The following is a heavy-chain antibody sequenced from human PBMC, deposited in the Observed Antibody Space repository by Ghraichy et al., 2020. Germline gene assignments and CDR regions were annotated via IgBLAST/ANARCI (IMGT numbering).Heavy chain of an antibody. CDR2: SDPEDGEA. V-gene: IGHV1-24*01. D-gene: IGHD2-2*02. J-gene: IGHJ6*02. CDR1: GYTLIELS. CDR3: AGLRVPAPIDDDYSYYGADV. Sequence: ASVKVSCKVSGYTLIELSMHWVRLAPGKGLEWMGGSDPEDGEAIYAQKFQGRVTMSEDTSTDTAYMELSSLTSEDTAIYYCAGLRVPAPIDDDYSYYGADVWGQGTTVTVSS.